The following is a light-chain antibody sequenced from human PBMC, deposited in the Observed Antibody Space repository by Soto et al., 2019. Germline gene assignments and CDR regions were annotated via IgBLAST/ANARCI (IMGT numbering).Light chain of an antibody. CDR1: QGISSY. CDR2: AAS. Sequence: DIQLTQSPSFLSASVGDRVTITCRASQGISSYLAWYQQKPGKAPKLLIYAASTLQSGVPSRFSGSGSGTEFALTVSSLQPEDFATDDGQQLNSYPLTCGPGTKVDIK. J-gene: IGKJ3*01. V-gene: IGKV1-9*01. CDR3: QQLNSYPLT.